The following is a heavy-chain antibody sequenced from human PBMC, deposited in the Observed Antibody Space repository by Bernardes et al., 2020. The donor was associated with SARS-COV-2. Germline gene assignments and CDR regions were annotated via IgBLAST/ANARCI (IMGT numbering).Heavy chain of an antibody. CDR2: IYTSGST. J-gene: IGHJ6*02. V-gene: IGHV4-61*02. Sequence: TLSLPCTVSGGSISSGSYYWSWIRQPAGKGLEWIGRIYTSGSTNYNPSLKSRVTISVDTSKNQFSLKLSSVTAADTAVYYCARESWLRFLEWSKGIQDDYYYYGMDVWGQGTTVTVSS. D-gene: IGHD3-3*01. CDR3: ARESWLRFLEWSKGIQDDYYYYGMDV. CDR1: GGSISSGSYY.